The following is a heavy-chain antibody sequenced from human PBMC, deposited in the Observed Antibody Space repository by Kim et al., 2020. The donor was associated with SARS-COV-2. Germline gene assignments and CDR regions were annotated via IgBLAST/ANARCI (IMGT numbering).Heavy chain of an antibody. CDR1: GFTFSSYA. CDR3: ASQVSMVRGVGALVF. Sequence: GGSLRLSCAASGFTFSSYAMHWVRQAPGKGLEWVAVISYDGSNKYYADSVKGRFTISRDNSKNTLYLQMNSLRAEDTAVYYCASQVSMVRGVGALVFWG. D-gene: IGHD3-10*01. J-gene: IGHJ1*01. CDR2: ISYDGSNK. V-gene: IGHV3-30*04.